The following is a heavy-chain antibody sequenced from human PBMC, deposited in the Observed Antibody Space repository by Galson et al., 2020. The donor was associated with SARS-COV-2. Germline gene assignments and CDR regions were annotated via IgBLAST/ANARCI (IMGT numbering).Heavy chain of an antibody. Sequence: GGSLRLSCATSGFSFSTYAMNWVRQAPGKGLEWVSSIRSTSKYIYYADSVKGRFTISRDNAKNSLSLQMNSLRAEDSAVYYCARDGGGSRGRDYYYGMDVWGQGTTVTVSS. CDR2: IRSTSKYI. J-gene: IGHJ6*02. V-gene: IGHV3-21*06. CDR1: GFSFSTYA. D-gene: IGHD2-15*01. CDR3: ARDGGGSRGRDYYYGMDV.